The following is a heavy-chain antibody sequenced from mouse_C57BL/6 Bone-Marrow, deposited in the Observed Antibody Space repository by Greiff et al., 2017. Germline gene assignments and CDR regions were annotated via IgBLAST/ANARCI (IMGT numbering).Heavy chain of an antibody. J-gene: IGHJ1*03. CDR2: ISSGGSYT. D-gene: IGHD2-13*01. V-gene: IGHV5-6*02. Sequence: EVMLVESGGDLVKPGGSLKLSCAASGSTFSSYGMSWVRQTPDKRLEWVATISSGGSYTYYPDSVKGRFTISRDNAKNTLYLQMSSLKSEDTAVYYCARRVIYWYFDVWGTGTTVTVSS. CDR1: GSTFSSYG. CDR3: ARRVIYWYFDV.